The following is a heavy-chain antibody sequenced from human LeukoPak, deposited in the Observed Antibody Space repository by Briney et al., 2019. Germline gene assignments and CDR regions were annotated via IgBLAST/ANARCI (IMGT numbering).Heavy chain of an antibody. CDR2: IIPIFGTA. CDR1: GGTFSSYA. CDR3: SRASRTLNWNLDY. V-gene: IGHV1-69*13. Sequence: SVKVSCQASGGTFSSYAISWVRQAPGQGLEWMGGIIPIFGTANYAQKFQGRVTITADESTSTAYMELSSLRSEDTAVYYCSRASRTLNWNLDYWGQGTLVTVSS. J-gene: IGHJ4*02. D-gene: IGHD1-20*01.